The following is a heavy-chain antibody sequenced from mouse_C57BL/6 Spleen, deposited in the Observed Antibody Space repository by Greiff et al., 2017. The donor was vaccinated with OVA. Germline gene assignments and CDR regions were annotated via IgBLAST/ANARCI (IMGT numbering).Heavy chain of an antibody. CDR2: FYPGSGSI. Sequence: QVQLQQSGAELVKPGASVKLSCKASGYTFTEYTIHWVKQRSGQGLEWIGWFYPGSGSIKYNEKFKDKATLTADKSYSTVYMELSRLTSEDSAVYFCAGHEEGGQLRLRAMDDWGQGTSVTVSS. CDR1: GYTFTEYT. D-gene: IGHD3-2*02. V-gene: IGHV1-62-2*01. J-gene: IGHJ4*01. CDR3: AGHEEGGQLRLRAMDD.